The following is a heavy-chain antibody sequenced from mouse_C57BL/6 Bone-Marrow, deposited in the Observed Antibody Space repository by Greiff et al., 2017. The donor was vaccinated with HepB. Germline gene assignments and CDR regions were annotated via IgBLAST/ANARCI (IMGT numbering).Heavy chain of an antibody. CDR1: GFTFSSYA. V-gene: IGHV5-4*01. Sequence: EVKLVESGGGLVKPGGSLKLSCAASGFTFSSYAMSWVRQTPEKRLEWVATISDGGSYTYYPDNVKGRFTISRDNAKNNLYLQMSQLKSEDTAMYYCARDPHYYSNYHYAMDYWGQGTSVTVSS. J-gene: IGHJ4*01. CDR3: ARDPHYYSNYHYAMDY. CDR2: ISDGGSYT. D-gene: IGHD2-5*01.